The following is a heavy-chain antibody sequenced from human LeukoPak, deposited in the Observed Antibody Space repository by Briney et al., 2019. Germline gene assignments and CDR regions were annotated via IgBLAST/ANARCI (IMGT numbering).Heavy chain of an antibody. V-gene: IGHV1-3*01. CDR1: GYTFTSYA. Sequence: ASVKVSCQASGYTFTSYAMHWVRQAPGQRLEWMGWINAGNGNTKYSQKFQGRVTITRDTSASTAYMELSSLRSEDTAVYYCARELYYYDSSGYYDYWGQGTLVTVSS. CDR2: INAGNGNT. CDR3: ARELYYYDSSGYYDY. J-gene: IGHJ4*02. D-gene: IGHD3-22*01.